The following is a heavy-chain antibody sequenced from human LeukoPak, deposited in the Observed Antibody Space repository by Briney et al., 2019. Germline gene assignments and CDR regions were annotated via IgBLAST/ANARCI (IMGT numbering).Heavy chain of an antibody. D-gene: IGHD1-1*01. CDR2: IIPIFGTA. J-gene: IGHJ4*02. CDR3: ARGTTTKIDY. Sequence: SVMVSCKAAGGSFSSYVISWVRQAPGQGLEWMGGIIPIFGTANYAQKFQGRVTITADESTSTAYMELSSLRSEDTAVYYCARGTTTKIDYWGQGTLVTVSS. CDR1: GGSFSSYV. V-gene: IGHV1-69*13.